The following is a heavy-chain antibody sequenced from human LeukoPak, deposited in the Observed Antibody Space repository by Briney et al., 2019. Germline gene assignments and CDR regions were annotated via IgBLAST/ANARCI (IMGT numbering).Heavy chain of an antibody. Sequence: ASVKVSCKASGYTFTGYYMHWVRQAPGQGLEWMGWINPNSGGTNYAQKFQGRVTMTRDTSISTAYMELSRLRSDDTAVYYCARPPWDPAVTMVRRVIYYFDYWGQGTLVTVSS. CDR2: INPNSGGT. CDR3: ARPPWDPAVTMVRRVIYYFDY. V-gene: IGHV1-2*02. J-gene: IGHJ4*02. D-gene: IGHD3-10*01. CDR1: GYTFTGYY.